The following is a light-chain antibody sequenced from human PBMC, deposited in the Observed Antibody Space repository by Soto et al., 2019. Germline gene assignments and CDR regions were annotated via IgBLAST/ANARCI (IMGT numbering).Light chain of an antibody. J-gene: IGKJ2*01. CDR1: QSITTH. V-gene: IGKV1-39*01. CDR2: AAS. Sequence: DLQMTQSPSSLSASVGDRVTMTCRASQSITTHVNWYQQKPRKAPKLLIYAASILQSGVPSRFSGSGSGTDFTLTISSLQPEDFATYFCQQSYSTPTPPTFGQGTKLEIK. CDR3: QQSYSTPTPPT.